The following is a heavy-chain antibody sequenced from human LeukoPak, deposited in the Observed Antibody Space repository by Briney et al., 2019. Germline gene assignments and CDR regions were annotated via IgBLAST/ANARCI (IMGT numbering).Heavy chain of an antibody. CDR3: ARLYYYDSSGDHPFDY. D-gene: IGHD3-22*01. Sequence: GRSLRLSCAASGFTFSSYAMHWVRQAPGKGLEWVAVISYDGSNKYYADSVKGRFTISRDNSKNTLYLQMNSLRAEDTAVYYCARLYYYDSSGDHPFDYWGQGTLVTVSS. V-gene: IGHV3-30-3*01. CDR2: ISYDGSNK. J-gene: IGHJ4*02. CDR1: GFTFSSYA.